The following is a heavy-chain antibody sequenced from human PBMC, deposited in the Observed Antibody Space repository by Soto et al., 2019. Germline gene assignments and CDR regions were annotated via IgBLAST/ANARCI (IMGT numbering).Heavy chain of an antibody. V-gene: IGHV4-59*08. CDR3: ARTYSNYAYYYYYMDF. CDR1: GGSISGYY. Sequence: QVLLQESGPGLVKPSETLSLTCTVSGGSISGYYWSWIRQPPGKGLEWIGYIYYSGSTNYNPSLMTRLTISVDTPKNQFPLKLSSVTAADTAVYYCARTYSNYAYYYYYMDFWGKGTTVTVSS. D-gene: IGHD4-4*01. CDR2: IYYSGST. J-gene: IGHJ6*03.